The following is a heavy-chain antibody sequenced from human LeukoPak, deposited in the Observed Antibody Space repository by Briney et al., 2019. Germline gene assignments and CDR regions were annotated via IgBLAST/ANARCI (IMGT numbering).Heavy chain of an antibody. J-gene: IGHJ4*02. D-gene: IGHD5/OR15-5a*01. V-gene: IGHV4-34*01. CDR2: INHSVST. CDR3: ARRRFLRGPDVVNPFDY. CDR1: RGSFFGYY. Sequence: SETLSLTCAVYRGSFFGYYWSWIRQPPGKWLEWLGEINHSVSTNYNPSLKSRVTISVDTSKNQFSLKLSSVTAADTAVYYCARRRFLRGPDVVNPFDYWGQGTLVTVSS.